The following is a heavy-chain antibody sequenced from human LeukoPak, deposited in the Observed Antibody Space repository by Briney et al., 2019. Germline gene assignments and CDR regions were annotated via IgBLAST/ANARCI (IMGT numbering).Heavy chain of an antibody. CDR2: IIPILSIA. Sequence: SVKVSCKASGCTFSSYAISWVRQAPGQGLEWMGRIIPILSIANYAQKFQGRVTITADKSTSTAYMELIRLRSEDTAVYYCARDVLRSRGYYGSGDWGQGTLVTVSS. CDR1: GCTFSSYA. CDR3: ARDVLRSRGYYGSGD. J-gene: IGHJ4*02. V-gene: IGHV1-69*04. D-gene: IGHD3-10*01.